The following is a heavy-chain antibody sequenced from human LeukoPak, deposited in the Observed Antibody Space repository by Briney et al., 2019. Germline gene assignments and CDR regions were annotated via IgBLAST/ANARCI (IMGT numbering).Heavy chain of an antibody. J-gene: IGHJ6*03. D-gene: IGHD5-12*01. V-gene: IGHV4-59*01. CDR2: IYYSGST. Sequence: SETLSLTCTASGGSISGYYWSWIRQPPGKGLEWIGYIYYSGSTNYNPSLKRRVTISVDTSKNQLSLKLSSVTAADTAVYYCARGDIVALSYYMDVWGKGTTGTISS. CDR1: GGSISGYY. CDR3: ARGDIVALSYYMDV.